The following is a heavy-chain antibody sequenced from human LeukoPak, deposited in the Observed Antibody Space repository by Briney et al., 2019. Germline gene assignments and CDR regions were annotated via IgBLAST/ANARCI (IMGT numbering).Heavy chain of an antibody. Sequence: ASVKVSCKVSGYTLTELSMHWVRQGPGKGLGWVGGFDPEDGETIYAQKFQGRVTMTEDTSTDTAYMELSSLRSEDTAVYYCATGEVPAAIWRYYYGMDVWGQGTTVTVSS. J-gene: IGHJ6*02. CDR2: FDPEDGET. D-gene: IGHD2-2*01. CDR3: ATGEVPAAIWRYYYGMDV. V-gene: IGHV1-24*01. CDR1: GYTLTELS.